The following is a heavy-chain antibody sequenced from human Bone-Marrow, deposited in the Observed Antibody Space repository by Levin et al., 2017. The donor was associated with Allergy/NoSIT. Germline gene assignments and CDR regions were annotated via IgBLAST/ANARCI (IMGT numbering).Heavy chain of an antibody. D-gene: IGHD3-10*01. V-gene: IGHV3-74*01. CDR3: ARLGEGVDN. Sequence: GGSLRLSCEGSGFTFSNYWIHWVRQAPGKGLVWVSRINSDGTFRSSADSVRGRFTTLRDNAKSTVYLQMNSLRAEDTAVYYCARLGEGVDNWGQGTLVTVS. J-gene: IGHJ4*02. CDR1: GFTFSNYW. CDR2: INSDGTFR.